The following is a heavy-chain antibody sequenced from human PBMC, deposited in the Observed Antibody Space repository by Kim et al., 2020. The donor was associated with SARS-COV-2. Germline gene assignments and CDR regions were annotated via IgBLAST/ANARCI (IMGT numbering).Heavy chain of an antibody. D-gene: IGHD6-6*01. J-gene: IGHJ4*02. Sequence: PSLKSRVTISVDTSKNQFSLKLSSVTAADTAVYYCARHRPEYSSSAGFDYWGQGTLVTVSS. V-gene: IGHV4-39*01. CDR3: ARHRPEYSSSAGFDY.